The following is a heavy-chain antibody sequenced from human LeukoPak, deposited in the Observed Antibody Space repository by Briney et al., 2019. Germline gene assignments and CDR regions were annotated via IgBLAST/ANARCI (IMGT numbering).Heavy chain of an antibody. CDR1: GGTISSYY. CDR2: IYYSGST. V-gene: IGHV4-59*01. Sequence: SETLTLTCTVSGGTISSYYRSWIRQPPGKGLEWIGYIYYSGSTNYNPSLESRVTISVDTSKYQFSLKLRSVTAADTAVYYCARVGLGGFEPLGQGAPFTLSS. J-gene: IGHJ5*02. CDR3: ARVGLGGFEP.